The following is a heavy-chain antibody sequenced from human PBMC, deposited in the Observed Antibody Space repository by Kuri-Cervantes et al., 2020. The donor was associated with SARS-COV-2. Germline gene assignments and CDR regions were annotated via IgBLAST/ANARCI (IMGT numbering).Heavy chain of an antibody. CDR2: INHSGST. D-gene: IGHD3-3*01. Sequence: GSLRLSCAVYGGSFSGYYWSWIRQPPGKGLEWIGEINHSGSTNYNPSLKSRVTISVDTSKNQFSLKLSPVTAADTAVYYCARGRYDFADVWGKGTTVTVSS. V-gene: IGHV4-34*01. CDR3: ARGRYDFADV. CDR1: GGSFSGYY. J-gene: IGHJ6*04.